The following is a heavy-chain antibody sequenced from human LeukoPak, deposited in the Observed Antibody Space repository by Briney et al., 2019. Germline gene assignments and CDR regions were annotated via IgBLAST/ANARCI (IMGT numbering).Heavy chain of an antibody. CDR3: VRDKMDRAVTGSLFDY. V-gene: IGHV3-7*01. J-gene: IGHJ4*02. CDR2: IKQDGSEK. D-gene: IGHD3-10*01. Sequence: GGSLRLSCAVSGFTFSSYWMTWVRQTPGKGLERVANIKQDGSEKNYVDSVKGRFNVSRDNARNSVYLQMNSLRAEDTAVYFCVRDKMDRAVTGSLFDYWGQGTLVTVSS. CDR1: GFTFSSYW.